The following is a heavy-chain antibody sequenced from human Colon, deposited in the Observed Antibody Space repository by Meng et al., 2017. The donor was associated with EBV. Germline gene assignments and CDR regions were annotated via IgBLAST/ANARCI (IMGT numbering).Heavy chain of an antibody. CDR1: CWSLSVYY. CDR3: ARGEPVPGHFLKS. J-gene: IGHJ5*02. D-gene: IGHD6-19*01. Sequence: QGHLRAWGAGVLNPPETLSLTCRFACWSLSVYYWSWIRQPPGKGLEWIGEINHSGNTNYNPSLKSRVTISIDTSKNQFSLKLSSVTDADTAVYFCARGEPVPGHFLKSWGQGTLVTVSS. V-gene: IGHV4-34*01. CDR2: INHSGNT.